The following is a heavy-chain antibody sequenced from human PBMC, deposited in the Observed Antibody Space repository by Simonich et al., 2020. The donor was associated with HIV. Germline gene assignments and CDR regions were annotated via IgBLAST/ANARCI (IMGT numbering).Heavy chain of an antibody. CDR1: GGSFSGYY. Sequence: QVQLQQWGAGLLKPSETLSLTCAVYGGSFSGYYWSWIRQPPGKGLEWIGESNHRGSTNDNPSLKSRVTISVDTSKNQFSLKLSSVTAADTAVYYCARLTASGLGEYFQHWGQGTLVTVSS. CDR2: SNHRGST. J-gene: IGHJ1*01. D-gene: IGHD1-26*01. V-gene: IGHV4-34*01. CDR3: ARLTASGLGEYFQH.